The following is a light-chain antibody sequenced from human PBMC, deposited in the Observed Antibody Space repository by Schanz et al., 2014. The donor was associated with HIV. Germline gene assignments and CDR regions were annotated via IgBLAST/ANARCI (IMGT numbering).Light chain of an antibody. J-gene: IGLJ3*02. V-gene: IGLV2-8*01. CDR3: CSYAGNSIWV. Sequence: QSALTQPPSASGSPGQPVTIFCTGSSSDVGGYNYVSWYQQHPGKAPKVMIYEVRKRPSGIPDRVSGSKSGNTASLTISGLQSEDEADYFCCSYAGNSIWVFGGGTKLTVL. CDR2: EVR. CDR1: SSDVGGYNY.